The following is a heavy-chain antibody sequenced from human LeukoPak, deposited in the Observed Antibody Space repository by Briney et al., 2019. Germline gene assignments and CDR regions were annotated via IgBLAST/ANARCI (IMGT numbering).Heavy chain of an antibody. Sequence: SETLSLTCTVSGGSISSDYWSWIRQPPGKGLEWIGYVYYSGNTDYNPSLKSRVTISVDTSKNQLSLKLSPVTAADTAEYYCARLDLRDYYDGSGVHFVDWGQGTLVTVSS. V-gene: IGHV4-59*08. CDR1: GGSISSDY. CDR3: ARLDLRDYYDGSGVHFVD. J-gene: IGHJ4*02. CDR2: VYYSGNT. D-gene: IGHD3-22*01.